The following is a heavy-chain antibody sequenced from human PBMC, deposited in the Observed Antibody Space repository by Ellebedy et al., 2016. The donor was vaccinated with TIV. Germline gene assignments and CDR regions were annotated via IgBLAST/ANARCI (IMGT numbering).Heavy chain of an antibody. V-gene: IGHV3-30-3*01. Sequence: GESLKISXAASGFTFSNYAMHWVRQAPGKGLEWVAVMSYDGSNKYYADSVKGRFTISRDNSKNTLYLQMNSLRAEDTAVYYCARDWVYYDFWSGYPSYYFGYWGQGTLVTVSS. CDR1: GFTFSNYA. CDR2: MSYDGSNK. D-gene: IGHD3-3*01. J-gene: IGHJ4*02. CDR3: ARDWVYYDFWSGYPSYYFGY.